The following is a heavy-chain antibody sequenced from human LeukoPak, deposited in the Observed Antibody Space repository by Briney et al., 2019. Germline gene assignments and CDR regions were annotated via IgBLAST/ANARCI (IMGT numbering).Heavy chain of an antibody. Sequence: GGSLRLSCAASGFTVSNNYMSWVRQPPGKGLEWVSVIYSGGATYYADSVKDRFTISRDYSNNTLYLQMNSLRAEDTAVYYCARGTFITAFATPGDYWGQGTLVTASS. CDR1: GFTVSNNY. D-gene: IGHD6-13*01. J-gene: IGHJ4*02. V-gene: IGHV3-66*01. CDR3: ARGTFITAFATPGDY. CDR2: IYSGGAT.